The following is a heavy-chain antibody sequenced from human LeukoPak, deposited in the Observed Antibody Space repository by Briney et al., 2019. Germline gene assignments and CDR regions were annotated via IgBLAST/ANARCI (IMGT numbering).Heavy chain of an antibody. V-gene: IGHV4-39*01. J-gene: IGHJ6*03. CDR1: GDSISTSNSY. CDR3: ARIVPPALYFDYYYYMDV. D-gene: IGHD2-2*01. Sequence: SETLSLTCTVSGDSISTSNSYWGWIRQPPGKGLEWIGSIYYSGNTYYNASLKSRVTISVDTSKNQFSLKLTSVTAADAAVYYCARIVPPALYFDYYYYMDVWGKGTTVTISS. CDR2: IYYSGNT.